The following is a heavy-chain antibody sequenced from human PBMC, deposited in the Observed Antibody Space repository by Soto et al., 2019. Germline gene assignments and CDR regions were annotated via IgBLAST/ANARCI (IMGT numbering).Heavy chain of an antibody. V-gene: IGHV4-39*01. CDR1: GGSISSSSYY. CDR2: IYYSGST. D-gene: IGHD3-22*01. J-gene: IGHJ1*01. Sequence: SETLSLTCTVSGGSISSSSYYWGWIRQPPGKGLEWIGSIYYSGSTYYNPSLKSRVTISVDTSKNQFSLKLSSVTAADTAVYYCARYLRYYDSSAYYPQYFQHWGQGTLVTVSS. CDR3: ARYLRYYDSSAYYPQYFQH.